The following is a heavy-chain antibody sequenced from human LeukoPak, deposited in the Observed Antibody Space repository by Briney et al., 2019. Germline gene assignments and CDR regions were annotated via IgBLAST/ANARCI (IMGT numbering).Heavy chain of an antibody. CDR2: INPNSGGT. CDR1: GYNFFGYY. J-gene: IGHJ4*02. V-gene: IGHV1-2*02. Sequence: ASVKVSCKPSGYNFFGYYMHWVRQAPGQGLEWMGWINPNSGGTNYAPRFQGRVTMSSDKYSNTVYMELNRLTFDDTAVYYCAKEGTSLDFDFWGLGSRVTVSS. CDR3: AKEGTSLDFDF. D-gene: IGHD3-3*02.